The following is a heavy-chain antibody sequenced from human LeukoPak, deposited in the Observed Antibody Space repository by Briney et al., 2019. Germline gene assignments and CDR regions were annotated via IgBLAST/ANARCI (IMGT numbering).Heavy chain of an antibody. D-gene: IGHD3-16*02. CDR1: GYTLTELS. Sequence: GASVKVSCKVSGYTLTELSMHWVRQAPGKGLEWMGGFDPEDGETIYAQKFQGRVTMTEDTSTDTAYMELSSLRSEDTAVYYCARALRLGELSLFDFDYWGQGTLVTVSS. CDR2: FDPEDGET. CDR3: ARALRLGELSLFDFDY. J-gene: IGHJ4*02. V-gene: IGHV1-24*01.